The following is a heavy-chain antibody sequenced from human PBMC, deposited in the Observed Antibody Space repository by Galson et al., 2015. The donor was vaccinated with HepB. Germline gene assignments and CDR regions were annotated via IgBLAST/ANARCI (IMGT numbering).Heavy chain of an antibody. J-gene: IGHJ4*02. CDR3: ARGLSIFGGWSAF. CDR1: GFSFSTDW. D-gene: IGHD3-3*02. Sequence: SLRLSCAASGFSFSTDWMNWVRKAPGRGLEWVAHIKFDGSERHDVDSVKGRFTISRDNAKNSLDLQMDSLRVEDTALYFCARGLSIFGGWSAFWGQGTLVAVSS. V-gene: IGHV3-7*01. CDR2: IKFDGSER.